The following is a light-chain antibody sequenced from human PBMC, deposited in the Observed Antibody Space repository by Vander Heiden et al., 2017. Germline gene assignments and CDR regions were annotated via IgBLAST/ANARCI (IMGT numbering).Light chain of an antibody. J-gene: IGKJ4*01. CDR3: QQRSNWPAA. CDR2: DAS. V-gene: IGKV3-11*02. Sequence: EIVMTQSPATLSLSPGERATLSCRASQSVSSYLAWHQQKPGQAPRLLIYDASNRATGVPARFSGSGSERDFTLTISSLEPEDFAIYYCQQRSNWPAAFGGGTMVEIK. CDR1: QSVSSY.